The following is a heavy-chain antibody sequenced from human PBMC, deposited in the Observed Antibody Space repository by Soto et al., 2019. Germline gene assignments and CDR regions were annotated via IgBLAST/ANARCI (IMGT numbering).Heavy chain of an antibody. D-gene: IGHD1-1*01. J-gene: IGHJ3*02. CDR1: GYTFTVYY. V-gene: IGHV1-2*02. Sequence: QVQLVQSGAEVKKPGASVQVSCKASGYTFTVYYMHWVRQAPGQGLEWMGWMNPYSGVTNYAQKFQGRVTMTRATAITTAYMELSRLRSDDTAVYYCAGGTRDRMAFAIWGQGTMVTVAS. CDR3: AGGTRDRMAFAI. CDR2: MNPYSGVT.